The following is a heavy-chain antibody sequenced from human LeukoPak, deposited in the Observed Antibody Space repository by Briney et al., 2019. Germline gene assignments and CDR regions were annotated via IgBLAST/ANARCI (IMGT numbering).Heavy chain of an antibody. CDR1: GYTFTAYY. CDR2: INPNSGVT. Sequence: ASLKVSCKASGYTFTAYYMHSVRQAPGQGLEWMGWINPNSGVTNYAQKFQGRVTMARDTSISTAYMGLRRLRSDDTAVYYCATYCSSTSCYGDWFDPWGQGTLVTVSS. J-gene: IGHJ5*02. D-gene: IGHD2-2*01. CDR3: ATYCSSTSCYGDWFDP. V-gene: IGHV1-2*02.